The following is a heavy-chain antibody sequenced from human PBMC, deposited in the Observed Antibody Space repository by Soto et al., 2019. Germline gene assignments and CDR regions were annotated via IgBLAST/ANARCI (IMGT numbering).Heavy chain of an antibody. Sequence: LPLTCTVSGGSISSGGYYWSWIRQHPGKGLEWIGYIYYSGSTYYNPSLKSRVTISVDTSKNQFSLKLSSVTAADTAVYYCAREGGSWGGFSSWGQGTLVTVSS. D-gene: IGHD2-21*01. CDR2: IYYSGST. CDR1: GGSISSGGYY. J-gene: IGHJ4*02. CDR3: AREGGSWGGFSS. V-gene: IGHV4-31*03.